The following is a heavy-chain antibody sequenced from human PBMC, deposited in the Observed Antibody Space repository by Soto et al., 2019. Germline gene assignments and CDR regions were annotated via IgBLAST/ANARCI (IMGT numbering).Heavy chain of an antibody. D-gene: IGHD3-10*01. CDR3: AREGVLLWFGELFSLGY. V-gene: IGHV1-3*01. CDR2: INAGNSNT. J-gene: IGHJ4*02. CDR1: GYTFTSYA. Sequence: QVQLVQSGAEVKKPGASVKVSCKASGYTFTSYAMHWVRQAPGQRLEWMGWINAGNSNTKYSQKFQGRVTITRDTSASTAYMELSSLRSEDTAVYYCAREGVLLWFGELFSLGYWGQGTLVTVSS.